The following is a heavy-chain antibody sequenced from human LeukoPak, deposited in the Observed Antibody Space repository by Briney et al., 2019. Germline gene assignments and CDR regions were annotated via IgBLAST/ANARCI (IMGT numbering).Heavy chain of an antibody. D-gene: IGHD5-24*01. CDR3: ARDNGYSLRTYYYHYGMDV. V-gene: IGHV3-33*01. J-gene: IGHJ6*02. Sequence: GGSLRLSCAASGFTFSNYGMHWVRQAPGRGLEWVAVIRFDGSNKYYADSVKGRFTISRDNSKNTLSLQMNSLRAEDTAVYYCARDNGYSLRTYYYHYGMDVWGQGTTVTVSS. CDR2: IRFDGSNK. CDR1: GFTFSNYG.